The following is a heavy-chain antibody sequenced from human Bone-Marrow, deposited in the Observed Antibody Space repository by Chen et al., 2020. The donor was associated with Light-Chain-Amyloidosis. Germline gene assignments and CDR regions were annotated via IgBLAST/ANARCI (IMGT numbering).Heavy chain of an antibody. CDR2: IYPDDSGA. V-gene: IGHV5-51*01. CDR1: GYTFPNYW. D-gene: IGHD5-12*01. CDR3: ARRRDGYNFDY. J-gene: IGHJ4*02. Sequence: EVQLEQSGPEVKKPGESLKISCKGSGYTFPNYWIGWVRQMPGKGLEWMGVIYPDDSGARYGPSFEVQFTISADKSITTAYLLGRRLMASDTAMYYCARRRDGYNFDYWGQGTLVTVSS.